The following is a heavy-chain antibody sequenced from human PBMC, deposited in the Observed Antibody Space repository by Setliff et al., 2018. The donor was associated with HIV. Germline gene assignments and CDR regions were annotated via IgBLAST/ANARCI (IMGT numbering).Heavy chain of an antibody. CDR1: GGSISSGGYY. D-gene: IGHD6-13*01. CDR3: ARVARGGHSSRWYYFDY. V-gene: IGHV4-31*03. Sequence: SETLSLTCTVSGGSISSGGYYWSWIRQHPGKGLEWIGYIYYSGSTYYNPSLKSRITISVDTSKNQFSLKVSSVTAADTAVYYCARVARGGHSSRWYYFDYWGQGTLVTVSS. J-gene: IGHJ4*02. CDR2: IYYSGST.